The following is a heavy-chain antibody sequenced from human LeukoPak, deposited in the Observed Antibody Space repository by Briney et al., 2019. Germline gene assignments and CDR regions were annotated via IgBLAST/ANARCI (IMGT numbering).Heavy chain of an antibody. CDR3: ARTRVYYYDSSGYYFDY. Sequence: GGSLRLSCAASGFTFSSYSMNWVRQAPGKGLEWVSSISSSSSYIYYADSVKGRFTISRDNAKNSLYLQMNSLRAEDTAVYYCARTRVYYYDSSGYYFDYWGQGTLVTVSS. CDR2: ISSSSSYI. J-gene: IGHJ4*02. V-gene: IGHV3-21*01. D-gene: IGHD3-22*01. CDR1: GFTFSSYS.